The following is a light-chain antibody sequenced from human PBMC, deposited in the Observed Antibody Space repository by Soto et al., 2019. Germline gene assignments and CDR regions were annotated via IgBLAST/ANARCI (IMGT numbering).Light chain of an antibody. CDR1: QDISNY. CDR3: QEYDNLPSYT. Sequence: DIQMTQSPSSLSASVGDRVTITCQASQDISNYSNWYQQKPGKDPKLLTYDASNLETGSPSRFSGSGSGTDFTFTISSLQPEDIATYYCQEYDNLPSYTFGQGTKLEIK. CDR2: DAS. V-gene: IGKV1-33*01. J-gene: IGKJ2*01.